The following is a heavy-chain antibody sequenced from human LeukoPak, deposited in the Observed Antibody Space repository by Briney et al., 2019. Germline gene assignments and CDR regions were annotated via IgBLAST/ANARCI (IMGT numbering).Heavy chain of an antibody. CDR3: TTDHLAVAGLDY. J-gene: IGHJ4*02. Sequence: GGSLRLSCAASGFTFSNAWRSWVRQAPGKGLEWVSRIKSKTDGGTTDYAAPVKGRFTISRDDSKNTLYLQMNSLKTEDTAVYYCTTDHLAVAGLDYWGQRTLVTVSS. V-gene: IGHV3-15*01. CDR2: IKSKTDGGTT. CDR1: GFTFSNAW. D-gene: IGHD6-19*01.